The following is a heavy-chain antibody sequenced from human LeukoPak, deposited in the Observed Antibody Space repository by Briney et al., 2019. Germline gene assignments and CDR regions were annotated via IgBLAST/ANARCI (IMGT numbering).Heavy chain of an antibody. D-gene: IGHD2-15*01. V-gene: IGHV3-9*01. CDR3: VKDLGSGAYGPRFDP. CDR2: MIWNSDSR. J-gene: IGHJ5*02. CDR1: GFKFDDKA. Sequence: PGGSLRLSCAASGFKFDDKAMHWVRQSPGKGLEWVSSMIWNSDSRGYAESVKGRFTISSDKAKNSLTLQMNSLRPEDTAFYFCVKDLGSGAYGPRFDPWGQGTLVTVS.